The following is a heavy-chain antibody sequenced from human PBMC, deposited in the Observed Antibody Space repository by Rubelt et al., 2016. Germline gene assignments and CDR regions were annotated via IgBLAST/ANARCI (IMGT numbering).Heavy chain of an antibody. V-gene: IGHV1-69*13. CDR3: ARVVGYSGYDWFDP. CDR1: GYTFTSYG. CDR2: IIPIFGTA. D-gene: IGHD5-12*01. Sequence: QVQLVQSGAEVKKPGASVKVSCKASGYTFTSYGISWVRQAPGQGLEWMGGIIPIFGTANYAQKFHGRVTITADESTSTGYMGLSSLRSEDTAVYYCARVVGYSGYDWFDPWGQGTLVTVSS. J-gene: IGHJ5*02.